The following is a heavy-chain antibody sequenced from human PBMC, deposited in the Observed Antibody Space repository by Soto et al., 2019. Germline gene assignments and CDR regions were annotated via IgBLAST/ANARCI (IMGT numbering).Heavy chain of an antibody. D-gene: IGHD3-22*01. V-gene: IGHV3-48*04. CDR3: ARDEDGTYEFDY. CDR1: GFTFTSFG. CDR2: INSGGSVI. J-gene: IGHJ4*02. Sequence: ESGGGLVQPGGSLRLSCAASGFTFTSFGMTWVRQAPGRGLEWVSHINSGGSVILYADSVKGRVTISRDNSKNSLYLEMNSLRADDTDVYFCARDEDGTYEFDYWGQGTLVTVSS.